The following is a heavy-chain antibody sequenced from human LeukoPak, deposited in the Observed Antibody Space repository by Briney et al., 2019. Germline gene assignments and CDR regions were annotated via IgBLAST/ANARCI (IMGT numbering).Heavy chain of an antibody. Sequence: GGSLRLSCAPSGVTFSSYAMSWVRQAPGKGLEWVSAISGSSGSTYYADSVKGRFTISRDNSKNTLYLQMNSLRAEDTAVYYCAKVYSSSWYDAFDIWGQGTMVTVSS. CDR1: GVTFSSYA. J-gene: IGHJ3*02. D-gene: IGHD6-13*01. CDR3: AKVYSSSWYDAFDI. CDR2: ISGSSGST. V-gene: IGHV3-23*01.